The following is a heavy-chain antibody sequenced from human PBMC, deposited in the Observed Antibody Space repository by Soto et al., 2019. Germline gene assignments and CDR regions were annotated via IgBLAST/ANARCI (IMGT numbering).Heavy chain of an antibody. CDR3: AKDGVTMILVVITKRHYFDY. Sequence: EVQLLESGGGLVQPGGSLRLSCAASGFTFSSYAMSWVRQAPGKGLEWISAISGSGGSTYYADSVKGRFTISRDNSKNTLYLQMNSLRAEDTAVYYCAKDGVTMILVVITKRHYFDYWGQGTLVTVSS. CDR1: GFTFSSYA. V-gene: IGHV3-23*01. CDR2: ISGSGGST. D-gene: IGHD3-22*01. J-gene: IGHJ4*02.